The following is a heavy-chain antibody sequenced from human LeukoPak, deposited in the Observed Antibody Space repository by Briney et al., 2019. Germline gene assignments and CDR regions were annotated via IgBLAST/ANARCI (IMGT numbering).Heavy chain of an antibody. CDR1: GFTFSSYG. V-gene: IGHV3-30*02. CDR2: IRYDGSNK. J-gene: IGHJ4*02. CDR3: ARDVGYYYDY. Sequence: GGSLRLSCAASGFTFSSYGMRWVRQAPGKGLEWVAFIRYDGSNKYYADSVKGRFTISRDNSKNTLYLQMNSLRAEDTAVYYCARDVGYYYDYWGQGTLVTVSS. D-gene: IGHD6-13*01.